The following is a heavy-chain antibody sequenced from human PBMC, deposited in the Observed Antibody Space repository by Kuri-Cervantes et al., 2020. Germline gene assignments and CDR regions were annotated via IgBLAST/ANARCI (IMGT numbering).Heavy chain of an antibody. CDR3: ARDQNSGSYYRSLGY. D-gene: IGHD1-26*01. J-gene: IGHJ4*02. CDR1: GYTFTSYA. CDR2: ISAYNGNT. Sequence: ASVKVSCKASGYTFTSYAMNWVRQAPGQGLEWMGWISAYNGNTNYAQKFQGRVTMTRDTSTSTVYMELSSLRSEDTAVYYCARDQNSGSYYRSLGYWGQGTLVTVSS. V-gene: IGHV1-18*01.